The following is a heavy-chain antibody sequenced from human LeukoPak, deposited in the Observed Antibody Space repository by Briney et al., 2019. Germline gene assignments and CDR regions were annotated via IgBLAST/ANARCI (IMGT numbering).Heavy chain of an antibody. CDR1: GGSTSTYY. D-gene: IGHD3-10*01. CDR3: ARVYDSGSQAYFYYMDV. V-gene: IGHV4-4*07. Sequence: SETLSLTCTVSGGSTSTYYWSWIRQPAGKGLEWIGRIYTSGSTNYNPSLKSRVTMSVDTSKNQFSLKVNSVTAADTAVYYCARVYDSGSQAYFYYMDVWGKGTTVTISS. CDR2: IYTSGST. J-gene: IGHJ6*03.